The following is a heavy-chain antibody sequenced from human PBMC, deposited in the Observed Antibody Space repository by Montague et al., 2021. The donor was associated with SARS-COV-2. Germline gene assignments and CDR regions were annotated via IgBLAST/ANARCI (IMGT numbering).Heavy chain of an antibody. CDR2: ISYDGSNK. CDR3: ASLLLWFGEFRAFDY. D-gene: IGHD3-10*01. CDR1: GFTFSSYA. J-gene: IGHJ4*02. V-gene: IGHV3-30*04. Sequence: SLRLSCAASGFTFSSYAMHWVRQAPGKGLEWVAVISYDGSNKYYAVSVKGRFTISRDNSKNTLYLQMNSLRAEDTAVYYCASLLLWFGEFRAFDYWGQGTLVTVSS.